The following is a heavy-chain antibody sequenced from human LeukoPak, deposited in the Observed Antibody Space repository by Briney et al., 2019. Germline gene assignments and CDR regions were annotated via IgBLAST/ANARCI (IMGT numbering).Heavy chain of an antibody. CDR3: ATLDAPKDTAMVRFDY. D-gene: IGHD5-18*01. CDR2: FDPEDGET. J-gene: IGHJ4*02. V-gene: IGHV1-24*01. CDR1: GYTLTELS. Sequence: AASVKVSCKVSGYTLTELSMHWVRQAPGKGLEWMGGFDPEDGETIYAQKFQGRVTMTEDTSTDTAYMELSSLRSEDTAVYYCATLDAPKDTAMVRFDYWGQGTLVTASS.